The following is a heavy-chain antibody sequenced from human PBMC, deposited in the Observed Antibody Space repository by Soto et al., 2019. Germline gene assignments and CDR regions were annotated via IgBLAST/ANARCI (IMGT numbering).Heavy chain of an antibody. D-gene: IGHD2-15*01. CDR3: AREACSGGSCFYFGTDN. CDR2: INNNGGST. Sequence: PGGSLRLSCAASGFNLYTYAMSWVRQAPGKGLEWVSGINNNGGSTYYADSVKGRFTISRDNAKNTLYLQMNSLRAEDTAVYYCAREACSGGSCFYFGTDNWGQGTLVTVSS. CDR1: GFNLYTYA. J-gene: IGHJ4*02. V-gene: IGHV3-23*01.